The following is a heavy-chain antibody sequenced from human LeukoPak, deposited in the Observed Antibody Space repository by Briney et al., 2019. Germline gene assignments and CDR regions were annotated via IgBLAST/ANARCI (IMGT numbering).Heavy chain of an antibody. Sequence: PSETLSLTCNVSGGSITNYFWSWIRQPAGKGLEWIGRIYTSGSTDYNPSLRSRVTMSVDTSKNQFSLKVWSVTAADTAVYYCAREPKSYDGSGFYHDSWGQGTLVTVSS. CDR3: AREPKSYDGSGFYHDS. J-gene: IGHJ4*02. V-gene: IGHV4-4*07. CDR2: IYTSGST. CDR1: GGSITNYF. D-gene: IGHD3-22*01.